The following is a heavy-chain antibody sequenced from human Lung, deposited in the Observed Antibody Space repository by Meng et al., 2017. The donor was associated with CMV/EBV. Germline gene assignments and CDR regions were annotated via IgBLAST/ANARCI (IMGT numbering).Heavy chain of an antibody. CDR1: GFTFSSYA. D-gene: IGHD2-2*02. CDR2: ISGSGGST. CDR3: AKDRRFSCSTSCYTV. Sequence: GEXXKISCAASGFTFSSYAMSWVRQAPGKGLEWVSAISGSGGSTYYADSVKGRFTISRDNSKNTLYLQMNSLRAEDTAVYYCAKDRRFSCSTSCYTVWGKGXLVTVSS. J-gene: IGHJ4*02. V-gene: IGHV3-23*01.